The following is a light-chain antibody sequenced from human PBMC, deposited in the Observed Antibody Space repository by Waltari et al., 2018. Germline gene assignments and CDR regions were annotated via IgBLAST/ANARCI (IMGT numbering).Light chain of an antibody. CDR1: QNINYY. V-gene: IGKV1-39*01. CDR3: QQSYSLPRT. J-gene: IGKJ4*01. CDR2: GAS. Sequence: DIQMTQSPSSLSASLGDRVTITCRASQNINYYLNWYQQKPGKAPKLLSFGASSLQSAVPSRFSGSGSGTDFTLTISSLQPEDSATYYCQQSYSLPRTFGGGTKVEIK.